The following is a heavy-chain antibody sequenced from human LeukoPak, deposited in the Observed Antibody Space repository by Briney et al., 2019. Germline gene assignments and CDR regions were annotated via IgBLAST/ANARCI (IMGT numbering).Heavy chain of an antibody. D-gene: IGHD3-22*01. CDR3: ARGGGIYYDSSGYYYFDY. CDR2: ISYDGSNK. Sequence: GRSLRLSCAASGFTFSSYAMHWVRQAPGKGLEWVAVISYDGSNKYYADSVKGRFTISRDNSKNTLYLQMNSLRAEDTAVYYCARGGGIYYDSSGYYYFDYWGQGTLVTVSS. J-gene: IGHJ4*02. V-gene: IGHV3-30-3*01. CDR1: GFTFSSYA.